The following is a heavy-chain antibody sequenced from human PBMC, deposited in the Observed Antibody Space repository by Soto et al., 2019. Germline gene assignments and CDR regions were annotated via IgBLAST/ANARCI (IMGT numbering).Heavy chain of an antibody. Sequence: QVHLVESGGGLVKSGGSLRIICEASGFTFSDYYMSWVRQAPGKGLEWVAYISSSGNIIYYADSVKGRFTISRDNAKSSVYLQMSSLRADDTALYFCAKMSSENYYDPVFSWGLGTLVTVSS. CDR2: ISSSGNII. D-gene: IGHD3-22*01. J-gene: IGHJ4*02. CDR1: GFTFSDYY. V-gene: IGHV3-11*01. CDR3: AKMSSENYYDPVFS.